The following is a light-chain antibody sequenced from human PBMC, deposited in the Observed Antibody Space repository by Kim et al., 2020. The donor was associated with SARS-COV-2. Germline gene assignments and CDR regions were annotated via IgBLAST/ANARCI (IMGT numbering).Light chain of an antibody. CDR2: GAS. CDR1: QSVSTN. CDR3: QQYTNWPRT. Sequence: VSPGERATLSCRASQSVSTNLVWYQHKPGQAPRLLIYGASTRATGIPARFSGSGSGTEFTLTISSLQSEDFAVYYCQQYTNWPRTFGQGTKVDIK. J-gene: IGKJ1*01. V-gene: IGKV3-15*01.